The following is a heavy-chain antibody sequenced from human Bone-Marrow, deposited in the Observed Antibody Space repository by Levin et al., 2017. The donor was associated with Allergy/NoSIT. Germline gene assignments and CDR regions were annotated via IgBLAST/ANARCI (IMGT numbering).Heavy chain of an antibody. J-gene: IGHJ4*02. V-gene: IGHV3-48*01. CDR3: ARERGSTANEGIDC. CDR1: GFTFSSHS. D-gene: IGHD4-11*01. Sequence: RSGGSLRLSCAASGFTFSSHSMNWVRQAPGKGLEWVSYITSGSSIIYYADSVKGRFTISRDNAKNSLFLHMNSLRAEDTAVYFCARERGSTANEGIDCWGQGTLVTVSS. CDR2: ITSGSSII.